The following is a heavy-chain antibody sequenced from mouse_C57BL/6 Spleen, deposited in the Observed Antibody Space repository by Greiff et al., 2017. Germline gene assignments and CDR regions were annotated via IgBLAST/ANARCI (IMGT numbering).Heavy chain of an antibody. J-gene: IGHJ1*03. V-gene: IGHV1-69*01. CDR3: ARQDDGSSYGYFDV. CDR1: GYTFTSYW. CDR2: IDPSDSYT. Sequence: QVQLQQPGAELVLPGASVKLSCTASGYTFTSYWMHWVKQRPGQGLEWIGEIDPSDSYTNSNQKFKGKSTLTVDKSSSTAYMQLSSLTYEDAAVYYCARQDDGSSYGYFDVWGTGTTVTVSS. D-gene: IGHD1-1*01.